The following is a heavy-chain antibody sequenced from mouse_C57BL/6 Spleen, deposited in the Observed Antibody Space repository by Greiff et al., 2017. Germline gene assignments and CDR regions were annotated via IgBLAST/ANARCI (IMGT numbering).Heavy chain of an antibody. D-gene: IGHD4-1*01. CDR1: GFTFSSYA. CDR2: ISDGGSYT. CDR3: ARDRLGLYYYAMDY. V-gene: IGHV5-4*01. J-gene: IGHJ4*01. Sequence: EVNVVESGGGLVKPGGSLKLSCAASGFTFSSYAMSWVRQTPEKRLEWVATISDGGSYTYYPDNVKGRFTISRDNAKNNLYLQMSHLKSEDTAMYYCARDRLGLYYYAMDYWGQGTSVTVSS.